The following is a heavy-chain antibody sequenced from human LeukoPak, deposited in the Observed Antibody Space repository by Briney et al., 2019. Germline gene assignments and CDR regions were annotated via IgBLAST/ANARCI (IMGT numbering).Heavy chain of an antibody. V-gene: IGHV4-59*01. CDR2: IYYSGST. CDR3: ARDRSDGSGYYGYYFDY. D-gene: IGHD3-22*01. Sequence: SETLSLTCIVSGGSIGSYYWSWIRQPPGKGLEWIGHIYYSGSTDYNPSLRSRVTISVDTSKNQFPLRLSSVTAADTAVYYCARDRSDGSGYYGYYFDYWGQGTLVSVSS. J-gene: IGHJ4*02. CDR1: GGSIGSYY.